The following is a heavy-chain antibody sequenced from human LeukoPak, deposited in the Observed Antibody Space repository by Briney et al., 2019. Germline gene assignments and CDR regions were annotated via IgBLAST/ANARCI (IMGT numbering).Heavy chain of an antibody. Sequence: PGGSLRLSCAASGFTFSSYGMHWVRQAPGKGLEWVAVISYDGSNKYYADSVKGRFTISRDNSKNTLYLQMNSLRAEDTAVYYCAKDRDRGSSPTYWFDYWGQGTLVTVSS. J-gene: IGHJ4*02. CDR3: AKDRDRGSSPTYWFDY. CDR1: GFTFSSYG. V-gene: IGHV3-30*18. CDR2: ISYDGSNK. D-gene: IGHD1-26*01.